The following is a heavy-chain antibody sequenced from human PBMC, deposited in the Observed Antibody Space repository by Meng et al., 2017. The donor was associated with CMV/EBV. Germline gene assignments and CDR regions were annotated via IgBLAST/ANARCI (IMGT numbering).Heavy chain of an antibody. V-gene: IGHV1-69*05. CDR2: IIPIFGTA. CDR1: GGTFSSYA. J-gene: IGHJ4*02. CDR3: ARDSSDYSSSWYLGY. Sequence: SVKVSCKASGGTFSSYAISWVRQAPGQGFEWMGGIIPIFGTANYAQKFQGRVTITTDESTSTAYIELSSLRSEDTAVYYCARDSSDYSSSWYLGYWGQGTLVTVSS. D-gene: IGHD6-13*01.